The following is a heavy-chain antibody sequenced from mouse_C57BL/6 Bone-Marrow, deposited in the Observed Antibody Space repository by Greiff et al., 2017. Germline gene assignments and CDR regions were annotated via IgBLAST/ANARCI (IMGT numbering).Heavy chain of an antibody. CDR3: ARNYYGSFYAMDY. CDR1: ASTFSDYG. V-gene: IGHV5-17*01. Sequence: EVQLVESGGGLVKPGGSLTLSCAASASTFSDYGMHWGRQAPEKGLEWVAYISSGSSTIYYADTVKGRFTITGYIAKNPLYLEMTRLRSEDTAMYYCARNYYGSFYAMDYWGHGNSVSVS. D-gene: IGHD1-1*01. CDR2: ISSGSSTI. J-gene: IGHJ4*01.